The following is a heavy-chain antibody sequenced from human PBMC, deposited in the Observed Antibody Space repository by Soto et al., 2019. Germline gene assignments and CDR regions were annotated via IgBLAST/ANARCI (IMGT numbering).Heavy chain of an antibody. V-gene: IGHV4-61*01. CDR2: IYYTGNT. CDR3: ARYDAESGSNKLDP. D-gene: IGHD5-12*01. J-gene: IGHJ5*02. Sequence: QVQLQESGPGVVKPSDTLSVTCTVSGGSVSSRSHFWSWIRQPPGGGLQWIGYIYYTGNTNYSPSLKSRATLSVDTSRNQFSLRLTSVTAEDTAIYYCARYDAESGSNKLDPWGQGTLVTVSS. CDR1: GGSVSSRSHF.